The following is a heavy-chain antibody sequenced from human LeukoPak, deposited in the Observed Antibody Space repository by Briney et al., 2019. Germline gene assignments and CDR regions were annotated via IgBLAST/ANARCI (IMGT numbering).Heavy chain of an antibody. CDR3: ARGTSGSYLDY. CDR1: GFSLSTSGMR. J-gene: IGHJ4*02. V-gene: IGHV2-70*04. CDR2: IDWDDDK. D-gene: IGHD1-26*01. Sequence: SGPTLVNPTPTLTLTCTFSGFSLSTSGMRVSWIRQPPGKALEWLALIDWDDDKFYSTSLKTRLTISKDTSKSQMVLTMTNMDPVDTATYYCARGTSGSYLDYWGQGTLITVSS.